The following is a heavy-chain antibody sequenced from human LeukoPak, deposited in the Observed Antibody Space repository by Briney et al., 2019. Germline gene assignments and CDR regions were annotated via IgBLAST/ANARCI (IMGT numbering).Heavy chain of an antibody. CDR2: INHSGST. D-gene: IGHD2-21*02. Sequence: PSETLSLTCAVYGGSFSGYYWSWIRQPPGKGLEWIGEINHSGSTNYNPSLKSRVTISVDTSKNQFSLKLSSVTAADTAVYYCARGPVVVTAAGAFDIWGQGTMVTVSS. V-gene: IGHV4-34*01. J-gene: IGHJ3*02. CDR3: ARGPVVVTAAGAFDI. CDR1: GGSFSGYY.